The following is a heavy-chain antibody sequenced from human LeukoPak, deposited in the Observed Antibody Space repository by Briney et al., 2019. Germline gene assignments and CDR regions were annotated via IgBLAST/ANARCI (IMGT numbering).Heavy chain of an antibody. Sequence: GGSLRLSCAVYGFTFSSYWMHWVRQAPGKGLVWVSRINSDGSSTSYADSVKGRFIISRDNAKNPLYLQMNRLRAEDAAVYYCARRPLPAAISYHFDYWGHGTPVTVSS. CDR2: INSDGSST. D-gene: IGHD2-2*01. CDR3: ARRPLPAAISYHFDY. J-gene: IGHJ4*01. CDR1: GFTFSSYW. V-gene: IGHV3-74*01.